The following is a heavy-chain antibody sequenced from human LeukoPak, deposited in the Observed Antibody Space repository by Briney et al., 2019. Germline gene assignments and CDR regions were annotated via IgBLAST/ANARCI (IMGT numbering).Heavy chain of an antibody. CDR3: AKRTYSSSGAFDY. J-gene: IGHJ4*02. CDR2: ITDSGIT. D-gene: IGHD6-6*01. V-gene: IGHV3-23*01. Sequence: GGSLRLSCAASGFTFSNYAMSWVRKAPGKGLEWISTITDSGITYYADSVKGRFTISRDNSRNTLYLQMNSLRAEDTAVYYCAKRTYSSSGAFDYWGQGTLVTVSS. CDR1: GFTFSNYA.